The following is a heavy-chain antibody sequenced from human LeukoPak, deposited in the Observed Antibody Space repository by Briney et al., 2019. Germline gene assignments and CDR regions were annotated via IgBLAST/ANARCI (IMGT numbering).Heavy chain of an antibody. CDR3: ARPTSDY. J-gene: IGHJ4*02. CDR1: GFTLSGYE. CDR2: VSNSGNTI. Sequence: GGSLRLSCAASGFTLSGYEMNWVRQAPGKGLEWLSYVSNSGNTIFYADSVKGRFTISRDNAKNSLYLQMNSLRAEDTAVYYCARPTSDYWGQGTLVTVSS. V-gene: IGHV3-48*03.